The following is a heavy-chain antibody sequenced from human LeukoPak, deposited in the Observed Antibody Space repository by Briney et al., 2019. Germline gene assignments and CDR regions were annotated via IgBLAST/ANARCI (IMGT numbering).Heavy chain of an antibody. CDR3: ARDKLWDIVVVPAAMDYYYMDV. J-gene: IGHJ6*03. D-gene: IGHD2-2*01. V-gene: IGHV4-4*07. CDR2: IYTSGST. Sequence: SETLSLTCTVSGGSISSYYWSWIRQPAGKGLEWIGRIYTSGSTNYNPSLKSRVTMSVDTSKNQFSLKLSSVTAADTAVYYCARDKLWDIVVVPAAMDYYYMDVWGKGTTVTVSS. CDR1: GGSISSYY.